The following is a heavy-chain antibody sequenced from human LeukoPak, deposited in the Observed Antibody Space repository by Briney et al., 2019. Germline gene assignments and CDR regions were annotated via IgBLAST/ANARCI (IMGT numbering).Heavy chain of an antibody. CDR2: ISNTGDTK. CDR1: GFIFNDFY. CDR3: ARGLKYYYDSSGYYGGDY. J-gene: IGHJ4*02. Sequence: GGSLRLSCAASGFIFNDFYMSWIRQAPGKGLEWTSYISNTGDTKYYAASVRGRFTIPRDNADNSLSLQLDSLRDEDTGIYYCARGLKYYYDSSGYYGGDYWGQGTPVTVSS. D-gene: IGHD3-22*01. V-gene: IGHV3-11*01.